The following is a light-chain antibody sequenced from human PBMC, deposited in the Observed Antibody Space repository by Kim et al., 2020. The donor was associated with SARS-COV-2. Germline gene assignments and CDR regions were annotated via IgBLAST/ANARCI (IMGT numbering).Light chain of an antibody. V-gene: IGLV10-54*01. CDR3: SAWDSSLSAWV. Sequence: QAGLTQPPSVSKALRQTATLTCTGNINNVGFQGTAWLQQHQGHPPKLLSYRNNERPSGISDSLSASRSGNTASLTITGLQPEDEADYYCSAWDSSLSAWVFGGGTQLTVL. CDR2: RNN. J-gene: IGLJ3*02. CDR1: INNVGFQG.